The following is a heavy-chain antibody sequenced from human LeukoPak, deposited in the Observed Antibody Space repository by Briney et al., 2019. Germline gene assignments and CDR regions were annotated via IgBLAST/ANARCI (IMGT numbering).Heavy chain of an antibody. D-gene: IGHD6-13*01. V-gene: IGHV3-9*01. Sequence: GRCLRLSCAASGFTFDDYAMHWVRQAPGKGLEWVSSISWNSGNMYYVDSVKGRFTISRDNAKNSLSLRMNSLKPEDTALYYCAKGPGLGAGKRYLDLWGRGTLVIVSS. CDR3: AKGPGLGAGKRYLDL. CDR1: GFTFDDYA. CDR2: ISWNSGNM. J-gene: IGHJ2*01.